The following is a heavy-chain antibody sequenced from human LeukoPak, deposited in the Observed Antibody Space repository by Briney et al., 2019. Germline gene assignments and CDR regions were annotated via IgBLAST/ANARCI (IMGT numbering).Heavy chain of an antibody. Sequence: ASVKVSCKASGYTFIDYYFNWVRQAPGQGPEWMGRINVKSGATDYAQKFQGRVTVTRNTSISTAYMELSSLRSDDTAVYYCARVGRESSTGWLDYWGQGTLVTVSS. CDR1: GYTFIDYY. CDR3: ARVGRESSTGWLDY. J-gene: IGHJ4*02. CDR2: INVKSGAT. D-gene: IGHD6-19*01. V-gene: IGHV1-2*06.